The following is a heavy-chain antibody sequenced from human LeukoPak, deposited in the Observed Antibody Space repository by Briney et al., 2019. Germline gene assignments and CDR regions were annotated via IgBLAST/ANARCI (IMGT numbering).Heavy chain of an antibody. V-gene: IGHV1-58*02. D-gene: IGHD2-21*02. CDR3: AGYCGGDCSYDY. CDR1: GFTFTNSA. J-gene: IGHJ4*02. Sequence: ASVKVSCKASGFTFTNSAMQWVRQARGQRLEWIGWIVVGSGNTNYAQKLQERVTITRDMSTSTAYMELSSLRSEDTAVYYCAGYCGGDCSYDYWGQGTLVTVSS. CDR2: IVVGSGNT.